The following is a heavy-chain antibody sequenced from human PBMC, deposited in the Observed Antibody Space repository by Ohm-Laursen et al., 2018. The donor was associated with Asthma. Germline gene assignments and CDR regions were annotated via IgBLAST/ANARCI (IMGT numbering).Heavy chain of an antibody. J-gene: IGHJ4*02. D-gene: IGHD1-14*01. CDR2: ITSYSSTT. V-gene: IGHV3-48*01. CDR3: ARCHKKVDHEGAY. Sequence: SLRLSCAASGFTFSSYSMNWVRQAPGKGLEWVSYITSYSSTTYYADSVKGRFTISRDNAKNSLYLQMNSLRAEDTAVYYCARCHKKVDHEGAYWGQGILVTVSS. CDR1: GFTFSSYS.